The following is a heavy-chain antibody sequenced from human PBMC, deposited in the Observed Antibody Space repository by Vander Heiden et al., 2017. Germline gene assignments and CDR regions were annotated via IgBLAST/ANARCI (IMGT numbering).Heavy chain of an antibody. CDR3: ARVTPLDLYDSSGYPGDAFDI. Sequence: QVQLQQWGAGLLKPSETLSLTCAVYGGSFSGYYWSWIRQPPGKGLEWIGEINHSGSTNYNPSLKSRVTISVDTSKNQFSLKLSSVTAADTAVYYCARVTPLDLYDSSGYPGDAFDIWGQGTMVTVSS. J-gene: IGHJ3*02. CDR1: GGSFSGYY. D-gene: IGHD3-22*01. V-gene: IGHV4-34*01. CDR2: INHSGST.